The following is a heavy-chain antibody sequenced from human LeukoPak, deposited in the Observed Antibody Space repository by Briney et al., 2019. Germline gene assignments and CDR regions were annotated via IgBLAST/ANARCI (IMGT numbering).Heavy chain of an antibody. CDR2: IYTSGST. J-gene: IGHJ6*03. V-gene: IGHV4-4*07. Sequence: PSETLSLTCTVSGGSISSYYWSWIRQPAGKGLEWIGRIYTSGSTNYNPSLKSRVTMSVDTSKNQFSLKLSSVTAADTAVYYCARGDFWSGYYRYYYYYMDVWGKGTTVTVSS. CDR3: ARGDFWSGYYRYYYYYMDV. CDR1: GGSISSYY. D-gene: IGHD3-3*01.